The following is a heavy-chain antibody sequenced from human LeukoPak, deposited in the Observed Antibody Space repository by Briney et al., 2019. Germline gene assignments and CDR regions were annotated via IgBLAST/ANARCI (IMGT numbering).Heavy chain of an antibody. Sequence: GGSLRLSCAASGFSFSSYGMHWVRQAPGKGLEWVGVISFDGSYKYYADSVKGRFTISRDNSKNTLYLQMNSLRAEDTAVYYCAKGYNSGWFESWGQGALVTVSS. D-gene: IGHD6-19*01. J-gene: IGHJ5*01. CDR3: AKGYNSGWFES. CDR1: GFSFSSYG. CDR2: ISFDGSYK. V-gene: IGHV3-30*18.